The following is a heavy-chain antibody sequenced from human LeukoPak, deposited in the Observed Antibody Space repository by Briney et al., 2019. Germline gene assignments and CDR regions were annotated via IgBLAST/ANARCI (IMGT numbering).Heavy chain of an antibody. CDR2: MNPNSGNT. D-gene: IGHD5-12*01. CDR1: GYTFTSYD. CDR3: ATRRMVAIFRYWYFDL. Sequence: ASVKVSCKASGYTFTSYDINWVRQATGQGLEWMGWMNPNSGNTGYAQKFQGRGTMTRNTSISTAYMELSSLRSEDTAVYYCATRRMVAIFRYWYFDLWGRGTLVTVSS. J-gene: IGHJ2*01. V-gene: IGHV1-8*01.